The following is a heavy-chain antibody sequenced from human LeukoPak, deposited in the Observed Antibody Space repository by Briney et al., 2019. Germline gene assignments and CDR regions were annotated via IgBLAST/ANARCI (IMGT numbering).Heavy chain of an antibody. CDR3: ARASQITMIVVVPDY. CDR2: INPNSGGT. Sequence: PLASVKVSCKASGYTFTGYYMHWVRQAPGQGLEWMGWINPNSGGTNYAQKFQGRVTMTRDTSISTAYMELSRLRSDDTAVYYCARASQITMIVVVPDYWGQGTLVTVSP. J-gene: IGHJ4*02. V-gene: IGHV1-2*02. CDR1: GYTFTGYY. D-gene: IGHD3-22*01.